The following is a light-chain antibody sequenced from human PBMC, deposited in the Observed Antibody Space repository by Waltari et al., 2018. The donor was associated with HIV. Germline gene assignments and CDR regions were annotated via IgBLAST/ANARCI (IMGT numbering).Light chain of an antibody. CDR1: QSVLYSSNNKNY. CDR2: WAS. Sequence: DIVMTQSPDSLAVSLGERATINCKSSQSVLYSSNNKNYLAWYQQKPGQPPGLLIYWASTRESGVPDRFSGSGSATDFTLTISSLQAEDVAVYYCQQYCSTPLTFGGGTQVEIK. CDR3: QQYCSTPLT. V-gene: IGKV4-1*01. J-gene: IGKJ4*01.